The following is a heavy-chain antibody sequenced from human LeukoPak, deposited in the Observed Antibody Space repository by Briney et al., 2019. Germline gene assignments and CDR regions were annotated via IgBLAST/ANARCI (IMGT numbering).Heavy chain of an antibody. V-gene: IGHV3-74*03. J-gene: IGHJ3*02. Sequence: GGSLRLSCAASGFTFSNYWMHWVRQAPGKGLVWVSRINSDGSNATYADSVKGRFTISRDNAKNTLYVQKNSLRAEVTAVYYCARDVGGNLGDAFDIWGQGTMVTVSS. D-gene: IGHD4-23*01. CDR2: INSDGSNA. CDR3: ARDVGGNLGDAFDI. CDR1: GFTFSNYW.